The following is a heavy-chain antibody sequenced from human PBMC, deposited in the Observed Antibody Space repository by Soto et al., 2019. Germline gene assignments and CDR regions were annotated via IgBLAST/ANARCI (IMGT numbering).Heavy chain of an antibody. CDR2: IWYDGSNK. J-gene: IGHJ6*02. CDR1: GFTFSSYG. CDR3: ARDPPQHYYYYYGMDV. Sequence: GGSLRLSCAASGFTFSSYGMHWVRQAPGKGLEWVAVIWYDGSNKYYADSVKGRFTISRDNSKNTLYLQMNSLRAEDTAVYYYARDPPQHYYYYYGMDVWGQGTTVTVSS. V-gene: IGHV3-33*01.